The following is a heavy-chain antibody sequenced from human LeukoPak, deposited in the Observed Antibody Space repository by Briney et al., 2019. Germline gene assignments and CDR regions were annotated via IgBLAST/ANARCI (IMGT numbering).Heavy chain of an antibody. CDR1: GFTFSSYA. CDR3: AKNRGGRYYSGSDY. V-gene: IGHV3-23*01. CDR2: VRGSDAGT. J-gene: IGHJ4*02. Sequence: GGSLRLSCTASGFTFSSYAMNWVRQAPGKGPEWVSAVRGSDAGTSYADSVKCRFTISRDNSKNTLYLQMNSLRAEDTAVYYCAKNRGGRYYSGSDYWGQGTLVTVSS. D-gene: IGHD1-26*01.